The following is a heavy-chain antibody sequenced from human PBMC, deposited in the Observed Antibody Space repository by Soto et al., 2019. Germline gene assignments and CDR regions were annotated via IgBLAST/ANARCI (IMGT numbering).Heavy chain of an antibody. J-gene: IGHJ4*02. CDR1: GFTFSNYT. CDR3: AREWTYCNSLSCYAGWYFDY. CDR2: ITTSSSAI. Sequence: PGGSLRLSCAASGFTFSNYTMNWVRQAPGKGLEWISHITTSSSAIYYADSVEGRFTISRDNAKNSLYLQMNSLRAEDTAVYYCAREWTYCNSLSCYAGWYFDYWGQGTLVTVSS. V-gene: IGHV3-48*01. D-gene: IGHD2-2*01.